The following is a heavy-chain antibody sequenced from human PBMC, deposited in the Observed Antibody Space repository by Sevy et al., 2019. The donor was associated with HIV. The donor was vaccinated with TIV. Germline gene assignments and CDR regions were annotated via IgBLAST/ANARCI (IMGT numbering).Heavy chain of an antibody. V-gene: IGHV3-13*01. CDR3: AREVPGSLYGMDV. D-gene: IGHD3-10*01. CDR1: GFIFSSYD. Sequence: GGSLRLSCAASGFIFSSYDIHWVRQPTGKGLEWVSGIGTVGDTYYPGSVKGRFTISRENAKNSVYLQMNSLRAGDTAVYYCAREVPGSLYGMDVWGQGTTVTV. J-gene: IGHJ6*02. CDR2: IGTVGDT.